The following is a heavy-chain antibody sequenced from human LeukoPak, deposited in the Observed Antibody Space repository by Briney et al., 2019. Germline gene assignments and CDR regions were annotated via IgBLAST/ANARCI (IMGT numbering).Heavy chain of an antibody. Sequence: ASVKVSCKASGYTFTSYGISWVRQAPGQGLEWMGWISAYNGNTNYAQKLQGRVTMTTDTSTSTAYMELRSLRSDDTAVYYCARGGLGYAISYYYYMDVWGKGTTVTASS. J-gene: IGHJ6*03. CDR1: GYTFTSYG. CDR3: ARGGLGYAISYYYYMDV. D-gene: IGHD2-2*01. CDR2: ISAYNGNT. V-gene: IGHV1-18*01.